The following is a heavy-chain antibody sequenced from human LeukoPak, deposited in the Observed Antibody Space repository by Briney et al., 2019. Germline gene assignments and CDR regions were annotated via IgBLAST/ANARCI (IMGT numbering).Heavy chain of an antibody. J-gene: IGHJ5*02. CDR2: INPNSGGT. D-gene: IGHD3-10*01. Sequence: ASVKVSCKASGCTFTGYYMHWVRQAPGQGLEWMGWINPNSGGTNYAKKFQGRVTITRDTSISTAYMELSRLRSDDTAVYYCARRGVDYYGSGSLHNWFDPWGQGTLVTVSS. CDR1: GCTFTGYY. V-gene: IGHV1-2*02. CDR3: ARRGVDYYGSGSLHNWFDP.